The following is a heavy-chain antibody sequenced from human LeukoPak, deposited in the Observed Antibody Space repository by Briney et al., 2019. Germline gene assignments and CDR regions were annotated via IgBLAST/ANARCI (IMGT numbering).Heavy chain of an antibody. D-gene: IGHD1-26*01. CDR1: GFTVSSSY. V-gene: IGHV3-53*01. CDR2: IYSGGST. CDR3: ARDMWVADAFDI. Sequence: GGSLRLSCAASGFTVSSSYMSWVRQAPGKGLEWVSVIYSGGSTYYADSVKGRFTISRDNSKNTLYLQMNSLRAEGTAVYYCARDMWVADAFDIWGQGTMATVSS. J-gene: IGHJ3*02.